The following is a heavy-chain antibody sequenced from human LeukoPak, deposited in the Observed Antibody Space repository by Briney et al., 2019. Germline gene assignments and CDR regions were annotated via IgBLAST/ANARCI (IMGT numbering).Heavy chain of an antibody. CDR3: AKLIRDVTIYDF. CDR2: INQDESRK. Sequence: GGSLRLSCAASGFTFSRFWMSWVRQAPGKGLEWVASINQDESRKHYSDSVRGRFTISRDNIRNSLFLHMDSLSVDDTAIYYCAKLIRDVTIYDFWGRGALVTVSS. CDR1: GFTFSRFW. D-gene: IGHD3/OR15-3a*01. J-gene: IGHJ2*01. V-gene: IGHV3-7*01.